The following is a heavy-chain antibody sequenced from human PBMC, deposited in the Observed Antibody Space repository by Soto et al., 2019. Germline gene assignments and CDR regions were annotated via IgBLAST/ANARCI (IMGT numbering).Heavy chain of an antibody. J-gene: IGHJ4*02. D-gene: IGHD6-13*01. CDR2: IYYSGST. CDR3: ASLIAAGMSGSYFDY. Sequence: SETLSLTCTVSGGSISSYYWSWIRQPPGKGLEWIGYIYYSGSTNYNPSLKSRVTKSVDTSKNQISLKLSSVTAADTAVYYCASLIAAGMSGSYFDYWGQGTLVTVSS. V-gene: IGHV4-59*08. CDR1: GGSISSYY.